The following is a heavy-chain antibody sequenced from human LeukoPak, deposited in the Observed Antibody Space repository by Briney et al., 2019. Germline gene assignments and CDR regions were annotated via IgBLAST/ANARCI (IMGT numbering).Heavy chain of an antibody. CDR1: GHTFTSNG. Sequence: ASVKVSCKTSGHTFTSNGFSWVRQAPGQGLEWMGWISVDNGNTNYAQKLQGRVTMTTDTSTSTAYMELRSLRSDDTAVYYCARGPTPPYFDYWGQGTLDTVSS. CDR2: ISVDNGNT. CDR3: ARGPTPPYFDY. J-gene: IGHJ4*02. V-gene: IGHV1-18*01.